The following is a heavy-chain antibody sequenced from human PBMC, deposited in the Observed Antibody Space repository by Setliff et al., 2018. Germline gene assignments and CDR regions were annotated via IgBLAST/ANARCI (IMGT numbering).Heavy chain of an antibody. J-gene: IGHJ4*02. CDR3: ARINFYVSSGYYYAPEL. D-gene: IGHD3-22*01. Sequence: ASVKVSCKSSGFTFTDYGITWVRQVPGQGLEWMGWINNYNFNTQYAQKFQGRVTVTTDTSTTTAYMELRSLRADDTAVYYCARINFYVSSGYYYAPELWGQGTTVAVSS. CDR2: INNYNFNT. CDR1: GFTFTDYG. V-gene: IGHV1-18*01.